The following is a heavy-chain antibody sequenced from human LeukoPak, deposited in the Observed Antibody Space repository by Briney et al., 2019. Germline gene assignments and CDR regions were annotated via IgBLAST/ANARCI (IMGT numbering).Heavy chain of an antibody. CDR3: ARRAYCSGGSCYPSWFDP. Sequence: SETLSLTCTVSGYSISSGYYWGWIRQPPGKGLEWIGEINHSGSTNYNPSLKSRVTISVDTSKNQFSLKLSSVTAADTAVYYCARRAYCSGGSCYPSWFDPWGQGTLVTVSS. CDR2: INHSGST. CDR1: GYSISSGYY. D-gene: IGHD2-15*01. J-gene: IGHJ5*02. V-gene: IGHV4-38-2*02.